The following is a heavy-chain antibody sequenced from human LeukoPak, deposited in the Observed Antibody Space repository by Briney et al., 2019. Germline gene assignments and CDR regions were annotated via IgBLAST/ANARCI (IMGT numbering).Heavy chain of an antibody. Sequence: GRSLRLSCAASGFTFDDYAMHWVRQAPGKGLEWVSGISWNGRSIGYADSVKGRFTISRDNAKNSLSLQMNSLRAEDTALYYCAKGRRRLTYYYDSSGSDYWGQGTLVTVSS. D-gene: IGHD3-22*01. J-gene: IGHJ4*02. CDR1: GFTFDDYA. CDR3: AKGRRRLTYYYDSSGSDY. V-gene: IGHV3-9*01. CDR2: ISWNGRSI.